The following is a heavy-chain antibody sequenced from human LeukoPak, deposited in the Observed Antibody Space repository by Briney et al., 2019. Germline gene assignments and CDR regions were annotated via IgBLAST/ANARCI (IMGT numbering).Heavy chain of an antibody. J-gene: IGHJ4*02. CDR1: GFTFSSYA. V-gene: IGHV3-23*01. D-gene: IGHD5-12*01. CDR2: ISGSGGST. CDR3: ARERPDIVDTIQHYFDY. Sequence: GGSLRLSCAASGFTFSSYAMSWVRQAPGKGLEWVSAISGSGGSTYYADSVKGRFTISRDNSKNTLYLQMNSLRAEDTAVYYCARERPDIVDTIQHYFDYWGQGTLVNVSS.